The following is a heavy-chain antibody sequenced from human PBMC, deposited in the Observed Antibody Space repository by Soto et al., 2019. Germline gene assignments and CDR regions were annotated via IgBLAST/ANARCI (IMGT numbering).Heavy chain of an antibody. CDR2: IYSGGST. D-gene: IGHD3-22*01. CDR3: ARAPGSSGYYYSDY. J-gene: IGHJ4*02. V-gene: IGHV3-53*01. Sequence: GGSLRLSCAASGFTVSSNDMSWVRQAPGKGLEWVSVIYSGGSTYYADSVKGRFTISRDNSKNTLYLQMNSLRAEDTAVYYCARAPGSSGYYYSDYWGQGTLVTSPQ. CDR1: GFTVSSND.